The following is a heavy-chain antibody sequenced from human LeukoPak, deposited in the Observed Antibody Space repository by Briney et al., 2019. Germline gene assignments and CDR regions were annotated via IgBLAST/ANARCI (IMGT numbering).Heavy chain of an antibody. J-gene: IGHJ4*02. CDR3: ARDLLRYGSGWYVHGY. CDR2: ISYDGSNK. D-gene: IGHD6-19*01. CDR1: GFTFSSYA. Sequence: PGGSLRLSCAASGFTFSSYAMHWVRQAPGKGLEWVAVISYDGSNKYYADSVKGRFTISRDNSKNTLYLQMNSLRAEDTAVYYCARDLLRYGSGWYVHGYWGQGTLVTVSS. V-gene: IGHV3-30-3*01.